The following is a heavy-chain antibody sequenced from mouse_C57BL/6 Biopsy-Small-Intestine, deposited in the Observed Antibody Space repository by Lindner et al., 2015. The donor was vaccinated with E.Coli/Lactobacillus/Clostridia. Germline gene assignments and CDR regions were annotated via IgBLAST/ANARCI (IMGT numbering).Heavy chain of an antibody. CDR2: IIPIFDTA. J-gene: IGHJ1*01. CDR3: ARGGRCSGGSCRQNYYFYGMDV. V-gene: IGHV1-81*01. D-gene: IGHD1-1*02. CDR1: GGTLNSYA. Sequence: SVKVSCKASGGTLNSYAISWVRQAPGQGLEWMGGIIPIFDTANYAQKFQGRVTITADESTSTAYMELSSLRSEDTAVYYCARGGRCSGGSCRQNYYFYGMDVWGQGTTVTVSS.